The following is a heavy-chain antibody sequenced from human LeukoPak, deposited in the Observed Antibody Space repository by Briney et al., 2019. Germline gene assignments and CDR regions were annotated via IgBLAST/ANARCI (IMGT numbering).Heavy chain of an antibody. CDR1: GFTFSSYA. V-gene: IGHV3-23*01. CDR2: ISGSGGST. CDR3: AKPSIPLTYYYDSSGYYEGYYFDY. D-gene: IGHD3-22*01. Sequence: PGGSLRLSCAASGFTFSSYAMSWVRQAPGKGLEWVSAISGSGGSTHYADSVKGRFTISRDNSKNTLYLQMNSLRAEDTAVYYCAKPSIPLTYYYDSSGYYEGYYFDYWGQGTLVTVSS. J-gene: IGHJ4*02.